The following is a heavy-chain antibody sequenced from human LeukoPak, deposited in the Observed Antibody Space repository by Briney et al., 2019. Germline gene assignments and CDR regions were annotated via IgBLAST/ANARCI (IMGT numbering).Heavy chain of an antibody. CDR2: VNPNSGNT. CDR1: GYTFTSFD. D-gene: IGHD2-15*01. CDR3: ARGLRYCSGGRCYFSPPYYYYMDV. J-gene: IGHJ6*03. V-gene: IGHV1-8*01. Sequence: ASVKVSCKASGYTFTSFDMNWVRQATGQGLEWMGWVNPNSGNTGYAQKFQGRVTMTRNTSISTAYMELSSLRSEDTAVYYCARGLRYCSGGRCYFSPPYYYYMDVWGKGTTVTISS.